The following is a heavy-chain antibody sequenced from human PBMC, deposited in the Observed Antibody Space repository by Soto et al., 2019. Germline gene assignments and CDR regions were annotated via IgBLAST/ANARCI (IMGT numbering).Heavy chain of an antibody. CDR3: ARGVVLRYFDSSRKRFDP. CDR2: INRRGGT. CDR1: GGSFSGYY. D-gene: IGHD3-9*01. J-gene: IGHJ5*02. Sequence: SETLSLTCAVYGGSFSGYYWSWIRQPPAKGLEWIGEINRRGGTKYNPSLQNRLTMSLDTSKNLFSLKLTSVTAADTAVYYCARGVVLRYFDSSRKRFDPWGQGTPVTVSS. V-gene: IGHV4-34*01.